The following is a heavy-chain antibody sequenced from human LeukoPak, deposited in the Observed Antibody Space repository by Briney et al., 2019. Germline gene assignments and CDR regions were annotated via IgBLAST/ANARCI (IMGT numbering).Heavy chain of an antibody. CDR2: ISSSSSYI. V-gene: IGHV3-21*01. D-gene: IGHD6-6*01. CDR1: GFTFSSYS. CDR3: ARDSIAARLDAFDI. J-gene: IGHJ3*02. Sequence: GGSLRLSCAASGFTFSSYSMNWVRQAPGKGLEWVSSISSSSSYIYYADSVKGRFTISRDNAKNSLYLQMNSLRAEDTAVYYCARDSIAARLDAFDIWGQGTMVTVSS.